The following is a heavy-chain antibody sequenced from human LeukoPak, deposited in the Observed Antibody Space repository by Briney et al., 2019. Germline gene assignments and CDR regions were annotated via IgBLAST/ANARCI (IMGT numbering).Heavy chain of an antibody. Sequence: GRSLRLSCAASGFTFDDYGMHWVRQAPGKGLEWVSGISWNSGSLGYADSVKDRFTISRDNAKNSLYLQMNSLRDEDTGVYYCTRAGSFWGSTSFYDSWGQGVLVTVSS. CDR2: ISWNSGSL. CDR1: GFTFDDYG. J-gene: IGHJ4*02. CDR3: TRAGSFWGSTSFYDS. V-gene: IGHV3-9*01. D-gene: IGHD3-10*01.